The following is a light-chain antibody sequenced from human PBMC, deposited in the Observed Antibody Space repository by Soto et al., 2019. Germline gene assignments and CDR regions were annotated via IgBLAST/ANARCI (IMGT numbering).Light chain of an antibody. CDR3: QQYGSSPFT. CDR2: GAS. Sequence: EIVLTQSPGTLSLSPGERATLSCRASQSVSSSYLAWYQQKPGQAPRLLIYGASSRATGITDRFSGSGCGTDFAITISRLEPEDFAVYYCQQYGSSPFTFGPGTKVDIK. J-gene: IGKJ3*01. V-gene: IGKV3-20*01. CDR1: QSVSSSY.